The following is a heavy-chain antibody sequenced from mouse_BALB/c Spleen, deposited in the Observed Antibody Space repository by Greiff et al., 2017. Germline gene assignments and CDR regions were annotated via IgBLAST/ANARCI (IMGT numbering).Heavy chain of an antibody. CDR1: GFDFSRYW. Sequence: EVQLQESGGGLVQPGGSLKLSCAASGFDFSRYWMSWVRQAPGKGLEWIGEINPDSSTINYTPSLKDKFIISRDNAKNTLYLQMSKVRSEDTALYYCARRWLLRNDYYAMDYWGQGTSVTVSS. CDR2: INPDSSTI. CDR3: ARRWLLRNDYYAMDY. J-gene: IGHJ4*01. V-gene: IGHV4-1*02. D-gene: IGHD2-3*01.